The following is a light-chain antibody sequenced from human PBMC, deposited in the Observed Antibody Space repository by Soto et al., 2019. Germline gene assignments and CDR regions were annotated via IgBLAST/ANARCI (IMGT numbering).Light chain of an antibody. V-gene: IGKV3D-20*01. CDR1: QSVSSSY. J-gene: IGKJ1*01. CDR2: DTS. Sequence: EIVWTQSPGTLSLSPGERATLSCRASQSVSSSYLAWYQQKPGLAPRLILYDTSFRATGIPDRFSGSGSGTDFTLTISRLDPEDFAVYYCQQYGSSPSFGQGTKVDIK. CDR3: QQYGSSPS.